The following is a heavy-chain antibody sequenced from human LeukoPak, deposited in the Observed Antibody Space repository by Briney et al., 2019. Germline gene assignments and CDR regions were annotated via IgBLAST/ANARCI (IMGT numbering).Heavy chain of an antibody. CDR1: GYTFTSYA. Sequence: ASAKVSCKASGYTFTSYAISWVRQAPGQGLEWMGGIIPIFGTANYAQKFQGRVTITADKSTSTAYMELSSLRSEDTAVYYCARATDVHAEYFQHWGQGTLVTVSS. J-gene: IGHJ1*01. D-gene: IGHD1-1*01. CDR2: IIPIFGTA. V-gene: IGHV1-69*06. CDR3: ARATDVHAEYFQH.